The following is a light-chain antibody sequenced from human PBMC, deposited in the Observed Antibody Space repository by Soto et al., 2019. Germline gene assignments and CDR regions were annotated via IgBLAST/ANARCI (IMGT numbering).Light chain of an antibody. J-gene: IGLJ1*01. CDR1: NSDVVGYYY. Sequence: QSLMNQAASVSGSPGQSITISCTGSNSDVVGYYYVACYQKHPGKAPKLIIYEVTNRPSGVSNRFSGSTSGSTASLTISGLQFEDEADYHRASYSSLSPPVFGTGTKVTVL. V-gene: IGLV2-14*01. CDR3: ASYSSLSPPV. CDR2: EVT.